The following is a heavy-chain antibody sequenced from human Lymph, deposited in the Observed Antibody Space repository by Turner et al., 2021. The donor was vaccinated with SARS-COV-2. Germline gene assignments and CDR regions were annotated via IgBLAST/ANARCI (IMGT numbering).Heavy chain of an antibody. Sequence: EVQLVESGGGLVKPGGSLRLSCAASGFIFSTYSMNWSRQAPGKGLEWISSISSSSSYINYADSVKGRFTISRDDAKNSLYLQMNSLRAEDTAVYFCARDIPTTADYFDYWGQGTLVTVSS. CDR2: ISSSSSYI. D-gene: IGHD4-17*01. CDR3: ARDIPTTADYFDY. J-gene: IGHJ4*02. V-gene: IGHV3-21*01. CDR1: GFIFSTYS.